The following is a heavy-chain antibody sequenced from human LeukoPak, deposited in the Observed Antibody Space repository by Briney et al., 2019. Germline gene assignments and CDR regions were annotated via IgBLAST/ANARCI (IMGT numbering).Heavy chain of an antibody. CDR1: GGSISSSSYY. CDR2: IYYSGST. J-gene: IGHJ4*02. Sequence: SETLSLTCTVSGGSISSSSYYWGWLRQPPGQGLEWIGSIYYSGSTYYNPSLKSRVTISVDTSKNKFSLKLSSVSAAETAMNYCARQYYYDSSGYYLFDYWGQGTLVTVSS. CDR3: ARQYYYDSSGYYLFDY. V-gene: IGHV4-39*01. D-gene: IGHD3-22*01.